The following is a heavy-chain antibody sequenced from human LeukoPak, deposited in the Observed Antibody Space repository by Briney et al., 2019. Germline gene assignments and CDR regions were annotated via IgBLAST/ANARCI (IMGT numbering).Heavy chain of an antibody. CDR2: ISNSIDYT. Sequence: GGSLRLSCVASGFAFSDYYMSWIRQAPGRGLEWVSYISNSIDYTNYADSVKGRFTISRDNAKNSLYLQMNSLRAEDTAVYYCARVSSGGSSWYWFDPWGQGTLVTVSS. V-gene: IGHV3-11*06. J-gene: IGHJ5*02. CDR1: GFAFSDYY. D-gene: IGHD6-13*01. CDR3: ARVSSGGSSWYWFDP.